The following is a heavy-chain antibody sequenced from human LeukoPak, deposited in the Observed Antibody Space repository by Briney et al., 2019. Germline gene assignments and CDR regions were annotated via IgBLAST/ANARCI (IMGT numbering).Heavy chain of an antibody. Sequence: GASVKVSCKASGDTFTRYGISWVRQAPGQGLEWMGWISTYNGHTKYAQKLQGRVTMTTDTSTTTAYMELRSLTSDDTAVYYCARVARTTGTTDFAYSGQGTLVTVSS. CDR3: ARVARTTGTTDFAY. CDR2: ISTYNGHT. CDR1: GDTFTRYG. V-gene: IGHV1-18*04. J-gene: IGHJ4*02. D-gene: IGHD1-1*01.